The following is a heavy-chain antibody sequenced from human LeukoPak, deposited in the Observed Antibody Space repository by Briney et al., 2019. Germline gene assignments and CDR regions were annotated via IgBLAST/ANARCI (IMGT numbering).Heavy chain of an antibody. CDR2: ISYDGSSK. Sequence: GGSLRLSCAASGFTFSNYAMHWVRQAPGKGLEWVAVISYDGSSKNYADSVKGRFTISRDNSKTTLYLQMNNLRPEDTAVYYCARDWGGSSSGYYQYFDYWGQGTLVTVSS. V-gene: IGHV3-30*04. CDR3: ARDWGGSSSGYYQYFDY. J-gene: IGHJ4*02. D-gene: IGHD3-22*01. CDR1: GFTFSNYA.